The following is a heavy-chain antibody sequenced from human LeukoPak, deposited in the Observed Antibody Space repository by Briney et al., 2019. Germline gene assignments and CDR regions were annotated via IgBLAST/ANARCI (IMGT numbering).Heavy chain of an antibody. J-gene: IGHJ6*03. Sequence: SETLSLTCAVSGGFINNFYWSWIRQPPGKGLEWIGDIYYSGSTTYNPSLKSRITISVDTPKNQFSLKVSSVTAADTAAYYCARYSGTTTYYYYMDVWGKGTTVTVSS. D-gene: IGHD1-7*01. CDR2: IYYSGST. CDR1: GGFINNFY. V-gene: IGHV4-59*01. CDR3: ARYSGTTTYYYYMDV.